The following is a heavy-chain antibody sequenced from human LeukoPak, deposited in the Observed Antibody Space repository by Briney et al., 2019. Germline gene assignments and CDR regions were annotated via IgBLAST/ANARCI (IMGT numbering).Heavy chain of an antibody. V-gene: IGHV4-59*08. D-gene: IGHD5-18*01. CDR2: IYYSGST. J-gene: IGHJ3*02. CDR1: GGSFSSYY. Sequence: SSETLSLTCAVYGGSFSSYYWSWIRQPPGKGLEWIGYIYYSGSTNYNPSLKSRVTISVDTSKNQFSLKLSSVTAADTAVYYCARHLPEMIQLWSTRDWYAFDIWGQGAMVTVSS. CDR3: ARHLPEMIQLWSTRDWYAFDI.